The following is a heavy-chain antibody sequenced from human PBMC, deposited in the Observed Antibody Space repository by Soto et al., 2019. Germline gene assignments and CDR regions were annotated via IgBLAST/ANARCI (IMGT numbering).Heavy chain of an antibody. Sequence: SVQVSCKASGGTFSSYAISWVRQAPGQGLEWMGGIIPIFGTANYAQKFQGRVTITADESTSTAYMELSSLRSEDTAVYYCARDQVVGYDFWSGYYYYWGQGTLVTVSS. J-gene: IGHJ4*02. CDR1: GGTFSSYA. V-gene: IGHV1-69*13. D-gene: IGHD3-3*01. CDR3: ARDQVVGYDFWSGYYYY. CDR2: IIPIFGTA.